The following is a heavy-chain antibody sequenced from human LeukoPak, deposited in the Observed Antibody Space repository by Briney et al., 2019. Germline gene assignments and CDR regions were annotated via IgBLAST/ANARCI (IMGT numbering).Heavy chain of an antibody. CDR2: ISGSGGST. J-gene: IGHJ4*02. CDR1: GFTFSSYG. D-gene: IGHD3-16*01. Sequence: GGTLRLSCAASGFTFSSYGMTWVRQAPGRGLEWVSGISGSGGSTYYADSVKGRFTISRDNAKNSLNLQVNSLRAEDTAVYYCAREGRFGYDYCDYWGQGTLVTVSS. CDR3: AREGRFGYDYCDY. V-gene: IGHV3-23*01.